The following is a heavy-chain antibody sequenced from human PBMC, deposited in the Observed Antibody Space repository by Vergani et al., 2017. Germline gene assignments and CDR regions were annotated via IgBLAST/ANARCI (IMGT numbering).Heavy chain of an antibody. CDR1: GFTFSSYA. CDR2: ISYDGSNK. V-gene: IGHV3-30-3*01. J-gene: IGHJ4*02. CDR3: ARGTTAYIDY. D-gene: IGHD4-11*01. Sequence: QVQLVESGGGVVQPGRSLRLSCAASGFTFSSYAMHWVRQAPGKGLEWVSVISYDGSNKYYADSVKGRFTISRDNSKNTLYLQMNSLRAEDTAVYYCARGTTAYIDYWGQGTLVTGSS.